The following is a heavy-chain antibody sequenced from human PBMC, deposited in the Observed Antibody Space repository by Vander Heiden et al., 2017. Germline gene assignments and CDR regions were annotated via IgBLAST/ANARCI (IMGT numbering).Heavy chain of an antibody. J-gene: IGHJ4*02. V-gene: IGHV3-73*02. CDR3: TTLRNRGSYWEFDY. D-gene: IGHD1-26*01. CDR1: GFTFSGSA. Sequence: EVQLVESGGGLVQPGGSLKLSCAASGFTFSGSAMHWVRQASGKGLELVGRMRSKANSDATAYAASVKGRFTISRDDSKNTAYLQMNSLKTEDTAVYYCTTLRNRGSYWEFDYWGQGTLVTVSS. CDR2: MRSKANSDAT.